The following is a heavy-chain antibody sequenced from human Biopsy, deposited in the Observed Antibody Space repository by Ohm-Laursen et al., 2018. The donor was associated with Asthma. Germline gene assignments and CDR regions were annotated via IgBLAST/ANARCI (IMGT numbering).Heavy chain of an antibody. CDR3: ARVSITPGAFDI. Sequence: GASVKVSCKVSGDSFSNYAISWVRQAPGQGLEWMGGLIPVLGTPDHAQMFEGRVTITADESTSTAYMELSSLRSEDTAVYYCARVSITPGAFDIWGQGTMVTVSS. V-gene: IGHV1-69*13. J-gene: IGHJ3*02. CDR1: GDSFSNYA. CDR2: LIPVLGTP. D-gene: IGHD3-10*01.